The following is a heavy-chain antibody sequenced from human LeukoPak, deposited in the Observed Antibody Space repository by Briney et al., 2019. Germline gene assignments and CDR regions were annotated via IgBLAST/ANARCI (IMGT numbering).Heavy chain of an antibody. V-gene: IGHV3-23*01. Sequence: GGSLRLSCAASGFTFSSHAMSWVRQAPGRGLEWVSSISSSGGSTKYADSVKGRFTISRDNSKNTLYLRMNSLRADDTAVYYCAKGKGGSIMIAFGGVIASDYWGQGTLVTVSS. CDR3: AKGKGGSIMIAFGGVIASDY. J-gene: IGHJ4*02. CDR2: ISSSGGST. D-gene: IGHD3-16*02. CDR1: GFTFSSHA.